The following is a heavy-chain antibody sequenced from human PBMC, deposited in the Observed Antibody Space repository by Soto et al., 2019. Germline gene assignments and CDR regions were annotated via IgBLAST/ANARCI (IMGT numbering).Heavy chain of an antibody. D-gene: IGHD4-17*01. CDR3: AKEMDMTTGTTRALWY. V-gene: IGHV3-23*01. CDR2: ISGSGGST. Sequence: EVQLLESGGGLVQPGGSLRLSCAASGFTFSSYAMRWVRQAPGKGLEWVSAISGSGGSTYYADSVKGRFTISRDNSKNTLYLQMNSLRDEDTAVYYCAKEMDMTTGTTRALWYWGHGTLVTVSS. J-gene: IGHJ4*01. CDR1: GFTFSSYA.